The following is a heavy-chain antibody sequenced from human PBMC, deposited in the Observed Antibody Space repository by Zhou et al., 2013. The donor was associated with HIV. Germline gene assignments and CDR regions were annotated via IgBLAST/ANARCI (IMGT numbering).Heavy chain of an antibody. Sequence: EVQLVQSGAEVKKPGESLKISCKGSGYSFTSYWIGWVRQMPGKGLEWMGIIYPGDSDTRYSPSFQGQVTDRQPTSPSSTAYLQWSSLKASDTAMYYCARTVVPAAEYDAFDIWGQGQWSPSLQ. CDR2: IYPGDSDT. CDR3: ARTVVPAAEYDAFDI. CDR1: GYSFTSYW. D-gene: IGHD2-2*01. V-gene: IGHV5-51*03. J-gene: IGHJ3*02.